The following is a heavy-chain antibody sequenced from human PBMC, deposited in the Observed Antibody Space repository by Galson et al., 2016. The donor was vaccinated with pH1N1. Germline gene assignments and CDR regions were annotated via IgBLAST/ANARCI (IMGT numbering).Heavy chain of an antibody. CDR2: IYPGDSDT. V-gene: IGHV5-51*03. CDR1: GYSFSNYW. CDR3: ARWGGEFYDFWIGSDDY. J-gene: IGHJ4*02. Sequence: QSGAEVKQPGESLKISCKASGYSFSNYWIAWVRQMPGKGLEWMGTIYPGDSDTRYSPSFQGQVTISADKSISTAYLQWSSLKASDTAMYYCARWGGEFYDFWIGSDDYWGQGTLVTVSS. D-gene: IGHD3-3*01.